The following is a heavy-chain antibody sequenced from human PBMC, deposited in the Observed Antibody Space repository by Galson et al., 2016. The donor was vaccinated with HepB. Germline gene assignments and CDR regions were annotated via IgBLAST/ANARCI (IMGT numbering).Heavy chain of an antibody. CDR3: ARDPSGITLIVVAMGYYYGLDV. J-gene: IGHJ6*02. Sequence: SLRLSCAASGFTFDSYALHWVRQAPGKGLEWLALISYGGSKKYYADSVKGRFTISRDNAKNTLYLQMNSLRTEDTATYYCARDPSGITLIVVAMGYYYGLDVWGQGTTVAVS. CDR1: GFTFDSYA. CDR2: ISYGGSKK. D-gene: IGHD3-22*01. V-gene: IGHV3-30-3*01.